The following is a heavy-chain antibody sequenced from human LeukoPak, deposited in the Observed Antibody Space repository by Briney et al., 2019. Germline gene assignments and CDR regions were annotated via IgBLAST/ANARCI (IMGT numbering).Heavy chain of an antibody. J-gene: IGHJ5*02. D-gene: IGHD2-2*01. V-gene: IGHV4-4*02. CDR2: INHSGST. CDR1: GGSISSSNW. Sequence: SGTLSLTCAVSGGSISSSNWWSWVRQPPGKGLEWIGEINHSGSTNYNPSLKSRVTISVDTSKNQFSLKLSSVTAADTAVYYCARIIVVVPAAANWFDPWGQGTLVTVSS. CDR3: ARIIVVVPAAANWFDP.